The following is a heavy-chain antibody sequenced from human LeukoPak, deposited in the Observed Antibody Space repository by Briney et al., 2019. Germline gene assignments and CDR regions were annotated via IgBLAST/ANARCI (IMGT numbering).Heavy chain of an antibody. V-gene: IGHV3-33*01. J-gene: IGHJ4*02. Sequence: SLRLSCAASGFTFSSYGMHWVRQAPGKGLEWVAVIWYDGSNKYYADSVKGRFTISRDNSKNTLYLQMNSLRAEDTAVYYCARDSLFQPSVTMVRGVIFDYWGQGTLVTVSS. CDR2: IWYDGSNK. CDR3: ARDSLFQPSVTMVRGVIFDY. D-gene: IGHD3-10*01. CDR1: GFTFSSYG.